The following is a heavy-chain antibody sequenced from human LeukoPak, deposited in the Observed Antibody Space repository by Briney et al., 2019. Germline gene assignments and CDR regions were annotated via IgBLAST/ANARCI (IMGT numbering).Heavy chain of an antibody. CDR1: GYSISSGYY. Sequence: SETLSLTCAVSGYSISSGYYWGWIRQPPGEGLEWIGRIYHSGSTYYNPSLKSRVTISVDTSKTQFSLKLSSVTAADTAVYYCARLGGLRAFDIWGQGTMVTVSS. J-gene: IGHJ3*02. CDR2: IYHSGST. CDR3: ARLGGLRAFDI. D-gene: IGHD5-12*01. V-gene: IGHV4-38-2*01.